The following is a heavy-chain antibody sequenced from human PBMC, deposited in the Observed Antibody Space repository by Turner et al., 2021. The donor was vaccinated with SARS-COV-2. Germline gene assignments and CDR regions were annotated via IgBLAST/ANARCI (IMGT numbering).Heavy chain of an antibody. J-gene: IGHJ6*02. CDR3: ARDPVVVVAATYFYYGMDV. CDR2: ISYDGSNK. D-gene: IGHD2-15*01. Sequence: QVQLVASGLCVVHPGRSLSLSCAASAFTFSSYAMHWVRQAPGKGLEWVAVISYDGSNKYYADSVKGRFTISRDNSKNTLYLQMNSLRTEDTAVDYCARDPVVVVAATYFYYGMDVWGQGTTVTVSS. CDR1: AFTFSSYA. V-gene: IGHV3-30*04.